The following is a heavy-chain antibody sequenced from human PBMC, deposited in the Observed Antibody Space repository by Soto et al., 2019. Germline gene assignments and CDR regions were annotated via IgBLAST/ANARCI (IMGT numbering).Heavy chain of an antibody. CDR1: GYTFTTYD. D-gene: IGHD6-25*01. J-gene: IGHJ4*02. CDR2: MNPYSGNT. Sequence: ASVKVSCKASGYTFTTYDISWVRQATGQGLEWMGWMNPYSGNTGYAQKFQGRVTVTRNTSISAVYMELSGLRPDDTAVYYCARRKERSGPHYFDTWGQGTLVTVSS. V-gene: IGHV1-8*01. CDR3: ARRKERSGPHYFDT.